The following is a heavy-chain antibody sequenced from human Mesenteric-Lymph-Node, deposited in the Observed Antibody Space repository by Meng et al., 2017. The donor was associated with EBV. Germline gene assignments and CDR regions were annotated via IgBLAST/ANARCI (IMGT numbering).Heavy chain of an antibody. CDR3: ARRGIAEGFDF. J-gene: IGHJ4*02. CDR2: IYHFGSP. Sequence: LPRQESGPGLVKPSQTLPLTCAVSGGSVSSGGYSWSWIRQPPGKGLEWIGYIYHFGSPNYNPSLKSRVTISVDRSKNQFSLNLTSMTAADTAVYYCARRGIAEGFDFWGQGTLVTVSS. V-gene: IGHV4-30-2*01. CDR1: GGSVSSGGYS.